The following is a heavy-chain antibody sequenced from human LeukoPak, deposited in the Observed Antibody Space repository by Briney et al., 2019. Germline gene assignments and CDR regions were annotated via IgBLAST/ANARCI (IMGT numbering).Heavy chain of an antibody. J-gene: IGHJ2*01. V-gene: IGHV3-48*03. CDR2: ISSSGSTI. CDR3: ARDTLQANWGSRYFDL. CDR1: GFTFSSYE. Sequence: PGGSLRLSCAGSGFTFSSYEMNWVRQAPGRGLEWVSYISSSGSTIYYADSVKGRFTISRDNAKNSLYLQMNSLRAEDTAVYYCARDTLQANWGSRYFDLWGRGTLVTVSS. D-gene: IGHD7-27*01.